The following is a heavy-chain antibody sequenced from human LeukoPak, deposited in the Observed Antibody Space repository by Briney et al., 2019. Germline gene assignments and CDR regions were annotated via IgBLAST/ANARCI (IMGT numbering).Heavy chain of an antibody. CDR3: ARGLTMVFDY. D-gene: IGHD3-10*01. J-gene: IGHJ4*02. Sequence: SETLSLTCTVSGGSISGYYWSWLRQPAGKGLEGIGRIYSFGSTNYNPSLKSRVTMSVDTSKNQFSLRLSSVTAADTAVYYCARGLTMVFDYWGQGTLVTVSS. CDR2: IYSFGST. CDR1: GGSISGYY. V-gene: IGHV4-4*07.